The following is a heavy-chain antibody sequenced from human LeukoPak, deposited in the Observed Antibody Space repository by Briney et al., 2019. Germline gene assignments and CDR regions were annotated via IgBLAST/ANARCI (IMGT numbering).Heavy chain of an antibody. CDR2: IYYSGST. CDR3: ARDRDSSGYLY. D-gene: IGHD3-22*01. CDR1: GGSISSGGYY. J-gene: IGHJ4*02. Sequence: SETLSLTCTVSGGSISSGGYYWSWIRQHPGKGLEWIGYIYYSGSTYYNPSLKSRVTISVDTSKNQFSLKLSSVTAADTAVYYCARDRDSSGYLYWGQGTLVTVSP. V-gene: IGHV4-31*03.